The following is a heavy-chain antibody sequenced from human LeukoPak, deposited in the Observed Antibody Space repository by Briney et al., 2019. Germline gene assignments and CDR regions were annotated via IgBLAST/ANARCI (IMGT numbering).Heavy chain of an antibody. J-gene: IGHJ6*03. V-gene: IGHV4-39*01. D-gene: IGHD5-12*01. CDR3: ARHKHGWDRWLRYDYYYYMDV. CDR2: IYYSGRT. CDR1: GGSISSSSYY. Sequence: SETLSLTCTVSGGSISSSSYYWGWIRQPTGKGLEWIGSIYYSGRTYYNPSLKSRVTISVDTSKNQFSLKLSSVTAADTAVYYCARHKHGWDRWLRYDYYYYMDVWGKGTTVTVSS.